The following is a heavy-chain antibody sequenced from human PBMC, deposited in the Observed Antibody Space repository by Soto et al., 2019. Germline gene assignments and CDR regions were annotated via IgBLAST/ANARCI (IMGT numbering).Heavy chain of an antibody. CDR3: ASWGTVVTHSPGY. CDR1: GGTFSSYA. CDR2: IIPIFGTA. V-gene: IGHV1-69*05. J-gene: IGHJ4*02. D-gene: IGHD2-15*01. Sequence: QVQLVQSGAEVKKPGSSVKVSCKASGGTFSSYAISWVRQAPGQGLEWMGGIIPIFGTANYAQKFQGRVPXTXDXXTSTAYMELSSLRSEDTAVYYCASWGTVVTHSPGYWGQGTLVTVSS.